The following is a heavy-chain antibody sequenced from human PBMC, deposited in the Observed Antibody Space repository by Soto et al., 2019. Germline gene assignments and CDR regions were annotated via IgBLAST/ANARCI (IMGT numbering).Heavy chain of an antibody. J-gene: IGHJ4*02. CDR2: INPSGGST. D-gene: IGHD4-17*01. CDR1: GYTFTSYY. CDR3: ARDPIPSYGDFPAAFDY. V-gene: IGHV1-46*01. Sequence: EASVKVSCKASGYTFTSYYMHWVRQAPGQGLERMGIINPSGGSTSYAQKFQGRVTMTRDTSTSTVYMELSSLRSEDTAVYYCARDPIPSYGDFPAAFDYWGQGTLVTVSS.